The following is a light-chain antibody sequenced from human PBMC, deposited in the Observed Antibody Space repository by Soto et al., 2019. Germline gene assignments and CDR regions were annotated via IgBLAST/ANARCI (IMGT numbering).Light chain of an antibody. Sequence: EIVLTQSPGTLSLSPGERATLSCRASQSVSRSYLAWYQQKPGQAPRLLIYGASSRATGITDRFSGSGSGTDFTLTISRLEPEDFAVYYCQQYGSSPWTFGQGTKVEIK. J-gene: IGKJ1*01. V-gene: IGKV3-20*01. CDR3: QQYGSSPWT. CDR1: QSVSRSY. CDR2: GAS.